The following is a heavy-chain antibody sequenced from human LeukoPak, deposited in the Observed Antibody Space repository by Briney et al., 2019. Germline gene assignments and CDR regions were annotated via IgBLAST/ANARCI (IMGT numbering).Heavy chain of an antibody. CDR3: ARVGGGYYYYYYYMDV. J-gene: IGHJ6*03. CDR2: IYYSGST. V-gene: IGHV4-59*01. CDR1: GGSISSYY. Sequence: PSETLSLTCTVSGGSISSYYWSWIRQPPGKGLEWIGYIYYSGSTNYNPSLKSRVTISVDTSKNQFSLKLSSVTAADTAVYYCARVGGGYYYYYYYMDVWGKGTTVTVSS. D-gene: IGHD3-16*01.